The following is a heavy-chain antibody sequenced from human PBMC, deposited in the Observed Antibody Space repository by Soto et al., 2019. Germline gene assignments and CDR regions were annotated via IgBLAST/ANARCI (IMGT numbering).Heavy chain of an antibody. V-gene: IGHV1-69*13. CDR2: IIPIFGTA. D-gene: IGHD2-2*02. CDR1: GGTFSSYA. J-gene: IGHJ6*02. Sequence: ASVKVSCKASGGTFSSYAISWVRQAPGQGLEWMGGIIPIFGTANYAQKFQGRVTITADESTSTAYMELSSLRSEDTAVYYCARGGIVVLVPAAINYYYYGMDVWGQGTKVTVS. CDR3: ARGGIVVLVPAAINYYYYGMDV.